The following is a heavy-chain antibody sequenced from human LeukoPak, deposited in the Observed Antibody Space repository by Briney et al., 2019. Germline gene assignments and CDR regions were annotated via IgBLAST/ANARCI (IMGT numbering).Heavy chain of an antibody. J-gene: IGHJ4*02. CDR2: INHSGST. CDR3: ARTAPRVNFDY. CDR1: GGSFSGYY. Sequence: SETLSLTCAVYGGSFSGYYWSWIRQPPGKGLEWIGEINHSGSTNYNPSLKSRVTISVDTSKNQFSLKLSSVTAADTAVYYCARTAPRVNFDYWGQGTLVTVSS. V-gene: IGHV4-34*01.